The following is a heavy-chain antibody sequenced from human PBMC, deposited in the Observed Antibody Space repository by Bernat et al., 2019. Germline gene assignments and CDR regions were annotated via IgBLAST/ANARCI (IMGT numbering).Heavy chain of an antibody. CDR2: FVGSGGST. CDR3: AGGYVAMAGKTRDH. CDR1: GFTFSTYA. D-gene: IGHD6-19*01. J-gene: IGHJ4*02. V-gene: IGHV3-23*01. Sequence: EVQLLESGGGLVQPGGSLRLSCAASGFTFSTYAMSWVRQAPGKGLEWVSAFVGSGGSTYYADSVKGRFTISRDNSKNTLYLQMNSLRAEDTAVYYWAGGYVAMAGKTRDHWGQGTLVTVSS.